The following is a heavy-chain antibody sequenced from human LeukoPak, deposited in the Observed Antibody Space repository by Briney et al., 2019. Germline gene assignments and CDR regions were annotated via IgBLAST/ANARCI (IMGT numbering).Heavy chain of an antibody. Sequence: GASVKVSCKASGYTFTSYDINWVRQATGQGLEWMGWMNPNSGNTGYAQKFQGRVTMTRNTSISTAYMELSSLRSEDTAVYYCARGRPALYYYYGMDVWGQGTTVTVSS. CDR1: GYTFTSYD. CDR3: ARGRPALYYYYGMDV. V-gene: IGHV1-8*01. CDR2: MNPNSGNT. J-gene: IGHJ6*02.